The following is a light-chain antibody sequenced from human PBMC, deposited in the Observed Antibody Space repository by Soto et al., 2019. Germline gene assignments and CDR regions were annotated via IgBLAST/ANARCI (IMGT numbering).Light chain of an antibody. CDR3: QQYNNWPVA. V-gene: IGKV3-15*01. Sequence: EIVMTQSPATLSVSQGERATLSCSASQSVSSNLAWYQQKPGQAPSLLISGASTRATGIPARFGGSGSGTEFTLTISSLQSEDCAVYYCQQYNNWPVACGHGTKVDIK. CDR1: QSVSSN. CDR2: GAS. J-gene: IGKJ1*01.